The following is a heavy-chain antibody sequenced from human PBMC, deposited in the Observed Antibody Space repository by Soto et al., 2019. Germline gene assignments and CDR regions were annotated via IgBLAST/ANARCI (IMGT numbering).Heavy chain of an antibody. CDR3: VRGPTRNWFDH. CDR2: LYYTGST. CDR1: GGSISSDY. Sequence: SETLSVTCTVAGGSISSDYWSWIRQPPGKGLEWIGYLYYTGSTRYNPSLKSRVTISLDTSKKQFSLKVSSVTAADTAVYYCVRGPTRNWFDHWGQGTLVTVSS. J-gene: IGHJ5*02. V-gene: IGHV4-59*01.